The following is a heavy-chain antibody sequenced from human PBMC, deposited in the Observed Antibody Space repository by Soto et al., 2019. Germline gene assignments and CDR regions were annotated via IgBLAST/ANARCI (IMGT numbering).Heavy chain of an antibody. CDR3: VGVARGFYLGH. V-gene: IGHV3-72*01. CDR2: IRKKVNSDTT. D-gene: IGHD3-3*01. Sequence: EVQLVESGGGLVQPGGTLRLSCAASGFTLSDHYMDWVRQAPGKGLEWVGRIRKKVNSDTTEYAAFVKGRFAISRDDSKSSLFLQMNSLKTEETALYYCVGVARGFYLGHWGQGTPVSVSS. J-gene: IGHJ4*02. CDR1: GFTLSDHY.